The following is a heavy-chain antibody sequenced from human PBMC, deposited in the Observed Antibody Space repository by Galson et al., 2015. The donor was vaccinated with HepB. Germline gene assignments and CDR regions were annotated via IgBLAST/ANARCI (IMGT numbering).Heavy chain of an antibody. CDR3: ARDRGPPYYYDSRGYSLDP. Sequence: SLTCTVSGDSISSSSYYWGWIRQPPGKGLEWIGSIYSSGSTYYNPSLKSRVTISVDTSKNQFSLKMNSVTAADTAVYYCARDRGPPYYYDSRGYSLDPWGQGTLVTVSS. D-gene: IGHD3-22*01. CDR1: GDSISSSSYY. J-gene: IGHJ5*02. V-gene: IGHV4-39*07. CDR2: IYSSGST.